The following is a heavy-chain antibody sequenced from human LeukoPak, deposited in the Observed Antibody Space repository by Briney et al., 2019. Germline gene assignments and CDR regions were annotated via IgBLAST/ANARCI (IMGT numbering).Heavy chain of an antibody. V-gene: IGHV1-46*01. CDR1: GYTFTSYY. J-gene: IGHJ4*02. D-gene: IGHD5-18*01. CDR3: ARHLGRGYSYGYGGDY. CDR2: INPSGGST. Sequence: EASVKVSCKASGYTFTSYYMHWVRQAPGQGLEWMGIINPSGGSTSYAQKFQGRVTMTRDTSTGTVYMELSSLRSEDTAVYYCARHLGRGYSYGYGGDYWGQGTLVTVSS.